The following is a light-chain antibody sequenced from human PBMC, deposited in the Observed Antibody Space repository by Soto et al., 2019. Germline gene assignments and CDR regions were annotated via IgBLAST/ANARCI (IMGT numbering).Light chain of an antibody. CDR2: DVT. Sequence: QSALTQPASVSGSPGQSVTISCTGTSSDVGGYNYVSWYQQHPGKAPKFMIYDVTNRPSGVSNRFSGSKSGNTASLTISGLQAEDEAYYYCSSYTSSSTLVFGGGTKLTVL. CDR3: SSYTSSSTLV. V-gene: IGLV2-14*03. CDR1: SSDVGGYNY. J-gene: IGLJ3*02.